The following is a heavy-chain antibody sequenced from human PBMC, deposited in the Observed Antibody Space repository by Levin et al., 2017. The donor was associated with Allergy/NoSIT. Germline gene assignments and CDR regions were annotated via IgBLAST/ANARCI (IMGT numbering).Heavy chain of an antibody. CDR1: GYTFTGNY. CDR3: ARMPSQIGTTKD. D-gene: IGHD1-7*01. J-gene: IGHJ4*02. CDR2: INPNNGAT. V-gene: IGHV1-2*02. Sequence: ASVKVSCKASGYTFTGNYMHWVRQAPGQGLEYMGWINPNNGATNYVQKFQGRVTMTTDTSISTAYMELSSLTSDDTAVYYCARMPSQIGTTKDWGQGTLVTVSS.